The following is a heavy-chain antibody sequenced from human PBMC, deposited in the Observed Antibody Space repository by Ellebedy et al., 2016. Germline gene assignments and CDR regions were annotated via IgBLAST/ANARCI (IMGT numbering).Heavy chain of an antibody. CDR2: INSDGSTK. CDR3: ARARASDFGGSYDH. V-gene: IGHV3-74*01. J-gene: IGHJ4*02. CDR1: GFDFTTSW. D-gene: IGHD4-23*01. Sequence: GESLKISXAGPGFDFTTSWMHWVRQVPGKGPVWLSRINSDGSTKTYAESVKGRFTISRDNAKNTLYLQMNSLRAEDTALYYCARARASDFGGSYDHWGQGTPVTVSS.